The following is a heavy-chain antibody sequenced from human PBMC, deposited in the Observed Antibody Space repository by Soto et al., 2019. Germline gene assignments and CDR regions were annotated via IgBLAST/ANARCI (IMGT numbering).Heavy chain of an antibody. D-gene: IGHD3-3*01. CDR1: GFTFSNAW. Sequence: GGSLRLSCAASGFTFSNAWMSWVRQAPGKGLEWVGRIKSKTDGGTTDYAAPVKGRFTISRDDSKNTLYLQMNSLKTEDTAVYYCTTDWSGYYSFDYWGQGTLVTVSS. V-gene: IGHV3-15*01. CDR3: TTDWSGYYSFDY. J-gene: IGHJ4*02. CDR2: IKSKTDGGTT.